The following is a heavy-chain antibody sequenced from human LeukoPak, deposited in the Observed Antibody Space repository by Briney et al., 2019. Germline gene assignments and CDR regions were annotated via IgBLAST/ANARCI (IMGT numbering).Heavy chain of an antibody. CDR1: GYTFTSYG. V-gene: IGHV1-18*01. J-gene: IGHJ2*01. Sequence: ASVKVSCKASGYTFTSYGISWVRQAPGQGLEWMGCISAYNGNTNHAQKLQGRLTITTDTSTSTAYMELRSLRSDDTAVYYCARDFALGETRYFDLWGRGTLVTVSS. CDR2: ISAYNGNT. D-gene: IGHD3-10*01. CDR3: ARDFALGETRYFDL.